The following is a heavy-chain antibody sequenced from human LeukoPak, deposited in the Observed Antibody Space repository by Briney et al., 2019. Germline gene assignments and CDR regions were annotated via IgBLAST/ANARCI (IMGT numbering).Heavy chain of an antibody. D-gene: IGHD6-13*01. CDR3: AKDPGIAAAGDYGMDV. J-gene: IGHJ6*02. Sequence: PGGSLRLSCAASGFTFSEAWMSWVRQAPGKGLEWVAVISYDGSNKYYADSVKGPFTISRDNSKNTLYLQMNSLRAEDTAVYYCAKDPGIAAAGDYGMDVWGQGTTVTVSS. V-gene: IGHV3-30*18. CDR2: ISYDGSNK. CDR1: GFTFSEAW.